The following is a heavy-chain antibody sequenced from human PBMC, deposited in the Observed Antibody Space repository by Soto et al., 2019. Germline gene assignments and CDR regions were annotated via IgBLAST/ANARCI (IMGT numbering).Heavy chain of an antibody. Sequence: QVQLVQSGAEVKKPGSSVKVSCKASGGTFSSYAISWVRQAPGQGLEWMGGIIPIFGTANYAQKFQGRVTITADESTSTAYMALSSLRSEDPAVYYCARDRSSGYSYGYGIGFWFAPWGQGTLVTVSS. D-gene: IGHD5-18*01. CDR2: IIPIFGTA. CDR1: GGTFSSYA. J-gene: IGHJ5*02. V-gene: IGHV1-69*01. CDR3: ARDRSSGYSYGYGIGFWFAP.